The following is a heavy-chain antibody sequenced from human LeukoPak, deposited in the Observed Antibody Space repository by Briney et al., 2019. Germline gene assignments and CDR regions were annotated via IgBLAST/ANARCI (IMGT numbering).Heavy chain of an antibody. J-gene: IGHJ4*02. V-gene: IGHV4-4*07. CDR3: ARDRFGDLNYFDY. CDR2: IYTSGST. D-gene: IGHD3-3*01. Sequence: SETLSLTCTVSGGSISSYSWSWIRQPAGKGLEWIGRIYTSGSTNYNPSLKSRVTISADKSTNQFSLKLSSVTAADTAVYYCARDRFGDLNYFDYWGQGTLCTVSS. CDR1: GGSISSYS.